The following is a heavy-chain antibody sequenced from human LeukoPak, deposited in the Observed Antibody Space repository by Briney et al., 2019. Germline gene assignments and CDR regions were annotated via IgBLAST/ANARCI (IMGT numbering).Heavy chain of an antibody. CDR3: AKDNYGSGSQFDY. CDR2: ISGSGGST. Sequence: GGSLRLSCAASGFTFSSYAMSWVRQAPGKGLEWVSAISGSGGSTYYADSVKGRFTISRGNSKNTLYLQMNSLRAEDTAVYYCAKDNYGSGSQFDYWGQGTLVTVSS. D-gene: IGHD3-10*01. CDR1: GFTFSSYA. V-gene: IGHV3-23*01. J-gene: IGHJ4*02.